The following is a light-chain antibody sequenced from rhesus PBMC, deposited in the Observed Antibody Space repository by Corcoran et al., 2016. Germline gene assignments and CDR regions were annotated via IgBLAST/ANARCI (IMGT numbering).Light chain of an antibody. Sequence: EIVMTQSPATLSLSPGERATLSCRASPSVSSNLAWYQQKPGPAPRLLIYDESHRATGIPDRVSGSVSGTDFTLTISSMEPEDVGVYYCQQESNWPWTFGQGTKVEIK. V-gene: IGKV3-35*01. J-gene: IGKJ1*01. CDR2: DES. CDR3: QQESNWPWT. CDR1: PSVSSN.